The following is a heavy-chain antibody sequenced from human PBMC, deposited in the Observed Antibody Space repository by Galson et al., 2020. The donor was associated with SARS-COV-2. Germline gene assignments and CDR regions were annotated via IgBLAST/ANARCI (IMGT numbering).Heavy chain of an antibody. V-gene: IGHV3-15*01. CDR1: GFTFSNAW. Sequence: GESLKISCGASGFTFSNAWMSWVRQAPGKGLEWVGRIKSNTDGGTTDLAAPVEGRFTISRDDSKNTLYLQMNSLKTEDTAVYYCTTAGSSSWYLSDYWGQGTLVTVSS. CDR3: TTAGSSSWYLSDY. D-gene: IGHD6-13*01. CDR2: IKSNTDGGTT. J-gene: IGHJ4*02.